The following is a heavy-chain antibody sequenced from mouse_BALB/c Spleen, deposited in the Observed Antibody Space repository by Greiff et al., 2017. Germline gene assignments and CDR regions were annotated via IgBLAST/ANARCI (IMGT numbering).Heavy chain of an antibody. V-gene: IGHV5-17*02. J-gene: IGHJ1*01. CDR1: GFTFSSFG. D-gene: IGHD1-1*01. Sequence: EVLLVESGGGLVQPGGSRKLSCAASGFTFSSFGMHWVRQAPEKGLEWVAYISSGSSTIYYADTVKGRFTISRDNPKNTLFLQMTSLRSEDTAMYYCARDPNYDGSSYGYFDVWGAGTTVTVSS. CDR3: ARDPNYDGSSYGYFDV. CDR2: ISSGSSTI.